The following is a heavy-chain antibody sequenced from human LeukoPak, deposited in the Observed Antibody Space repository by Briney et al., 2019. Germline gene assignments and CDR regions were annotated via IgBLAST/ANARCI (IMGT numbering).Heavy chain of an antibody. D-gene: IGHD2-21*02. Sequence: ASVKVSCKASGGTFSSYAISWVRQAPGQGLEWMGGIIPIFGTANYAQKFQGRVTITADKSTSTAYMELSSLRSEDTAVYYCAREGIAYCGGDCYSLFPFSGRFDIWGQGTMVTVSS. J-gene: IGHJ3*02. V-gene: IGHV1-69*06. CDR2: IIPIFGTA. CDR1: GGTFSSYA. CDR3: AREGIAYCGGDCYSLFPFSGRFDI.